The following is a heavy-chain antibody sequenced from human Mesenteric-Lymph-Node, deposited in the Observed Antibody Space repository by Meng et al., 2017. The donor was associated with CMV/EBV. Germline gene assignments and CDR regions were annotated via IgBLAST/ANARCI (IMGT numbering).Heavy chain of an antibody. D-gene: IGHD2-2*01. Sequence: GSLRLSYSVSGGSISNYYWSWVRQSPGKGLEWIGHIYYSGTTEYNPSLESRVTMSVDTSKNHFSLMLTSVTSADTAVYYCARGYQPRSRGEGYWGQGKLVTVSS. CDR3: ARGYQPRSRGEGY. J-gene: IGHJ4*02. CDR2: IYYSGTT. CDR1: GGSISNYY. V-gene: IGHV4-59*01.